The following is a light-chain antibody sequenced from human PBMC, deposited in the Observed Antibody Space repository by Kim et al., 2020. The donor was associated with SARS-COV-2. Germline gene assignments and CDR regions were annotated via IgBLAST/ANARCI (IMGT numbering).Light chain of an antibody. CDR1: QGIRGY. V-gene: IGKV1-17*03. CDR2: DTS. Sequence: SASVGDRVAITCRASQGIRGYLAWFQQKPGKVPQRLIYDTSNLHSGVPSRFSGTGSGIEYTLTISSLQPEDFTTYYCLQYYSFPHTFGQGTKLEI. J-gene: IGKJ2*01. CDR3: LQYYSFPHT.